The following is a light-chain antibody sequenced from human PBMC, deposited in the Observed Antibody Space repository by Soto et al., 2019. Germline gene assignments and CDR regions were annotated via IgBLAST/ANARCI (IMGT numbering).Light chain of an antibody. CDR2: DAS. Sequence: DIQMPPSPSSLSASVGARVTITCQASQDISNYLNWYQQKLGKAPKLLIYDASNLETGVPSRFSGSGSGTDFTLTISSLQPEDIATYYCQQYSHLITVGQGTRLEIK. CDR1: QDISNY. V-gene: IGKV1-33*01. J-gene: IGKJ5*01. CDR3: QQYSHLIT.